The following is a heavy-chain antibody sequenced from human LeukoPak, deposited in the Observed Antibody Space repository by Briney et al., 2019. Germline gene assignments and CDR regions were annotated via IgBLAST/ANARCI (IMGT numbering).Heavy chain of an antibody. Sequence: GGSLRLSCVASAFTFSSSWMNWVRQAPGKGLEWVSTISSSDGSTYSADSVKGRFTISRDNAKNTLYLQMYSLRAEDTAVYYCASQTYSSSSYYWGQGTLVTVSS. V-gene: IGHV3-23*01. CDR1: AFTFSSSW. CDR2: ISSSDGST. CDR3: ASQTYSSSSYY. J-gene: IGHJ4*02. D-gene: IGHD6-13*01.